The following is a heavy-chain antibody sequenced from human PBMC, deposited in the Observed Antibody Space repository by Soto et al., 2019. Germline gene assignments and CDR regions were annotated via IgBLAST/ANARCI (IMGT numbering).Heavy chain of an antibody. CDR2: IHYSGST. CDR3: ARQTPGTYGGYLDS. Sequence: SETLSLTCSVSGGSINNYYWSWIRQPPGKGLEWIAYIHYSGSTKYNPSLQSRATISVDTSKNQFSLKLNSVTAEDTAVYFCARQTPGTYGGYLDSWGQGTLVTVSS. V-gene: IGHV4-59*01. J-gene: IGHJ4*02. CDR1: GGSINNYY. D-gene: IGHD4-17*01.